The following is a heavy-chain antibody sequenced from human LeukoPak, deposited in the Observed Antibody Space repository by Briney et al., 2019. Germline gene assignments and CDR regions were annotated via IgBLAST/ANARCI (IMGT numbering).Heavy chain of an antibody. J-gene: IGHJ4*02. CDR1: GYTFTGYY. CDR2: INPNSGGT. Sequence: ASVKVSCKASGYTFTGYYMHWVRQAPGQGLEWMGWINPNSGGTNYAQKFQGRVTITADKSTSTAYMELSSLRSEDTAVYYCASNFAPEAMVRGGGYFDYWGQGTLVTVSS. CDR3: ASNFAPEAMVRGGGYFDY. D-gene: IGHD3-10*01. V-gene: IGHV1-2*02.